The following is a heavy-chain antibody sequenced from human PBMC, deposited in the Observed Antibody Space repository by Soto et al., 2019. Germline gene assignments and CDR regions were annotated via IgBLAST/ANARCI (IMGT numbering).Heavy chain of an antibody. CDR2: ISWNSGRI. CDR3: ASDIGGSTITTFFHY. V-gene: IGHV3-9*01. J-gene: IGHJ4*02. Sequence: EVQLVESGGGLVQPGRSLRLSCVASGFTVDDYAMHWVRQAPGKGLEWVSGISWNSGRIDYADSVKGRFTISRDNAKNSLSLQINSLRAEDTALYYCASDIGGSTITTFFHYWGQGTLVTVSS. CDR1: GFTVDDYA. D-gene: IGHD4-4*01.